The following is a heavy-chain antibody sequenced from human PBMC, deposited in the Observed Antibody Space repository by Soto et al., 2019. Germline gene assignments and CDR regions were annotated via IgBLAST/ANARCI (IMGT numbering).Heavy chain of an antibody. J-gene: IGHJ3*02. CDR3: ARSGYSYGSDAFDI. Sequence: GASVKVSCKASGYTFTGYYMRWVRQAPGQGLEWMGWINPNSGGTNYAQKFQGWVTMTRDTSISTAYMELSRLRSDDTAVYYCARSGYSYGSDAFDIWGQGTMVTVSS. D-gene: IGHD5-18*01. CDR2: INPNSGGT. CDR1: GYTFTGYY. V-gene: IGHV1-2*04.